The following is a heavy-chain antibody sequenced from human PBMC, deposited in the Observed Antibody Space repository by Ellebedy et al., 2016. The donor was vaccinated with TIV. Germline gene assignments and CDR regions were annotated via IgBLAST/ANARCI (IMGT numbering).Heavy chain of an antibody. CDR2: ISDSGTYT. V-gene: IGHV3-11*06. CDR3: AREGYSGGYRYFFDY. J-gene: IGHJ4*02. D-gene: IGHD1-26*01. Sequence: GESLKISCATSGFTFSDYYLNWIRQAPGKGLEWVSYISDSGTYTNYADSVKGRFSISRDSAKHSLYLQMNSLRAEDTAVYYCAREGYSGGYRYFFDYWGQGTLVTVSS. CDR1: GFTFSDYY.